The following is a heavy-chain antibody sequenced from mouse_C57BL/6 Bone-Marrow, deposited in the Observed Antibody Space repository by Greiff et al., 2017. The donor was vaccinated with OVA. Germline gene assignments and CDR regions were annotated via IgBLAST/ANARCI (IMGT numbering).Heavy chain of an antibody. D-gene: IGHD2-2*01. CDR1: GYTFTSYW. V-gene: IGHV1-59*01. CDR2: IDPTNSYT. CDR3: ARQGASMVTTTFAY. Sequence: VQLQQPGAELVRPGTSVKLSCKASGYTFTSYWMHWVKQRPGQGLEWIGVIDPTNSYTNYNQKFKGKATLTVDTSSSTAYMQLSSLTSEDSAVYYCARQGASMVTTTFAYWGQGTLVTVSA. J-gene: IGHJ3*01.